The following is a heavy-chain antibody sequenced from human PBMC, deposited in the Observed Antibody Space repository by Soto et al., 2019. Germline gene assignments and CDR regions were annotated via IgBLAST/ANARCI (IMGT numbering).Heavy chain of an antibody. D-gene: IGHD6-13*01. J-gene: IGHJ4*02. V-gene: IGHV4-31*03. Sequence: QVQLQESGPGLVKPSQTLSLTCTVSGGSISSGGYYWSWIRQHPGKGLEWIGYIYYSGSTYYNPSLTCRVTISVDTSKHQFSLKLSSVTAADTAEYYCARAPIAAAGTHFDYGGQGTLVTVSS. CDR1: GGSISSGGYY. CDR2: IYYSGST. CDR3: ARAPIAAAGTHFDY.